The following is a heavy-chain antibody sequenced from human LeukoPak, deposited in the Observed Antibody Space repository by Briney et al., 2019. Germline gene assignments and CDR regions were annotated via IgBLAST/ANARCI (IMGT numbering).Heavy chain of an antibody. J-gene: IGHJ4*02. V-gene: IGHV5-51*01. CDR1: GDSFSNYW. D-gene: IGHD3-22*01. CDR3: ARSQRLYDSSGYYYLPSDY. Sequence: GESLKISCKGSGDSFSNYWIAWVRQMPGKGLEWMGIIYPGDSDTRYSPSFQGQVTISADKSISTAYLQWSSLKASDTAMYYCARSQRLYDSSGYYYLPSDYWGQGTLVTVSS. CDR2: IYPGDSDT.